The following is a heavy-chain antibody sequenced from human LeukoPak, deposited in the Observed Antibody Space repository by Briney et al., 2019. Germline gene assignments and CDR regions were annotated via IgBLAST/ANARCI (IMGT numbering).Heavy chain of an antibody. Sequence: VASVKVSCKTSGYTFTDCFMHWVRQATGQGLAWMGWIDPKSCATNYAHKFQGRLTMTRDTSINTVYMELTTLRSDDTASYYFAALGGNSLAAQNGYWGQGTLVTVSS. CDR3: AALGGNSLAAQNGY. D-gene: IGHD3-16*01. CDR1: GYTFTDCF. J-gene: IGHJ4*02. CDR2: IDPKSCAT. V-gene: IGHV1-2*02.